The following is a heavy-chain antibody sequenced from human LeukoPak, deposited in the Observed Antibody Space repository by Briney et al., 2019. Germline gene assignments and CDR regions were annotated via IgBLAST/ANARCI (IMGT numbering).Heavy chain of an antibody. D-gene: IGHD3-22*01. CDR3: AKGLAYDRSDYLNWFDP. V-gene: IGHV3-30*02. CDR2: IRPDANYK. J-gene: IGHJ5*02. CDR1: GFTFSNYG. Sequence: GGSLRLSCAASGFTFSNYGLHWVRQAPGKGLEWVSFIRPDANYKHYADSVKGRFTISRDNSKNTLYLQMSRLRAEDTAVYYCAKGLAYDRSDYLNWFDPWGQGTLVTVSS.